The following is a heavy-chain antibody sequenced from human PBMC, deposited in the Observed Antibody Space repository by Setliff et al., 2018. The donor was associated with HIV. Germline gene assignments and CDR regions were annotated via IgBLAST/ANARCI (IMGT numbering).Heavy chain of an antibody. D-gene: IGHD1-1*01. CDR2: KTAGSTT. V-gene: IGHV3-11*01. CDR3: ARELHWNDGVDQ. Sequence: GGSLRLSCAVSGFTFSDAWMNWVRQAPGKGLEWVGRIKTKTAGSTTYYADSVKGRFTISRDNAKNSVYLQMNSLRVEDTAVYYCARELHWNDGVDQWGQGTLVTVSS. CDR1: GFTFSDAW. J-gene: IGHJ4*02.